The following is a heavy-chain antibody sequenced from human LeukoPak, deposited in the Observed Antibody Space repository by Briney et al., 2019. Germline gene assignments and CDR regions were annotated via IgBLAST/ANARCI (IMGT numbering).Heavy chain of an antibody. CDR1: GFTFSSYS. CDR3: AGSGYSHYYYYMDV. V-gene: IGHV3-48*01. J-gene: IGHJ6*03. CDR2: ISSSSSTI. D-gene: IGHD3-22*01. Sequence: GGSLRLSCAASGFTFSSYSMNCVRQAPGKGLEWVSYISSSSSTIYYADSVKGRFTISRDNAKNSLYLQMNSLRAEDTAVYYCAGSGYSHYYYYMDVWGKGTTVTVPS.